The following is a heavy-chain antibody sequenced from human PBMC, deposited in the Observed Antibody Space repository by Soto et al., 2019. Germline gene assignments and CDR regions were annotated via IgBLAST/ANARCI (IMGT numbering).Heavy chain of an antibody. J-gene: IGHJ6*02. CDR2: IYPADSDT. V-gene: IGHV5-51*03. Sequence: EVQLVQSGAEVKKPGESLKISCEASGYSFTNYWIGWVRQMPGKGLEWMGIIYPADSDTRYSPSFQGQVTISADKSISTAYLQWSSLKASDTAMYYCATYTVVPAATYGMDVWGQGTTVTVSS. D-gene: IGHD2-2*01. CDR3: ATYTVVPAATYGMDV. CDR1: GYSFTNYW.